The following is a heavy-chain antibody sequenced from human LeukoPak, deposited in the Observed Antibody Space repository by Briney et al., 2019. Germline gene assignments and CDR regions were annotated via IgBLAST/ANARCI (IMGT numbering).Heavy chain of an antibody. CDR2: ISSSGSTI. CDR3: AKDLRDGSGWYLGFDY. CDR1: GFAFSDYY. J-gene: IGHJ4*02. V-gene: IGHV3-11*04. Sequence: GGSLRLSCAASGFAFSDYYMSWIRQAPGKGLEWVSYISSSGSTIYYADSVKGRFTISRDNAKNSLYLQMNSLRAEDTAVYYCAKDLRDGSGWYLGFDYWGQGTLVTVSS. D-gene: IGHD6-19*01.